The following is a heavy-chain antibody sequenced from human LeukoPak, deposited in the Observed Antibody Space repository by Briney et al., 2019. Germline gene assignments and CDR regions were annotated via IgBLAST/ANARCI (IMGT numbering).Heavy chain of an antibody. D-gene: IGHD3-10*01. CDR1: GGTFSSYA. J-gene: IGHJ4*02. CDR3: ASTGSLVRGVTDY. CDR2: IIPIFGTA. V-gene: IGHV1-69*06. Sequence: SVKVSCKASGGTFSSYAISWVRQAPGQGLEWMGGIIPIFGTANYAQKFQGRVTVTANKSTSTAYMELSSLRSEDTAVYYCASTGSLVRGVTDYWGQGTLVTVSS.